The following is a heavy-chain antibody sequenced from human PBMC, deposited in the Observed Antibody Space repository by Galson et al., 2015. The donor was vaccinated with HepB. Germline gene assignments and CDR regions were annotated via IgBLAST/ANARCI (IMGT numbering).Heavy chain of an antibody. CDR2: VNGDNGNT. D-gene: IGHD4-11*01. V-gene: IGHV1-3*01. Sequence: SVKVSCKASRYTFTAYGMHWVRQAPGQRLEWMGWVNGDNGNTKYSQKFQDRITIIRDTSASTAYMELSGLRSEDTAVYYCARGGRDYSNYVAHVAFDPWGQGTLVTVSS. CDR3: ARGGRDYSNYVAHVAFDP. J-gene: IGHJ5*02. CDR1: RYTFTAYG.